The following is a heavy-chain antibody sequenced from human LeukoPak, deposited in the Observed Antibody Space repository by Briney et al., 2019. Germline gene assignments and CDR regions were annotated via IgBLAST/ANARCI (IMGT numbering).Heavy chain of an antibody. CDR3: AKDFHRLGEFDAFDI. Sequence: PGGSLRLSCAASGFTFSDYYMSWIRQAPGKGLEWVSYISSSGSTIYYADSVKGRFTISRDNAKKSLYLQMNSLRAEDMALYYCAKDFHRLGEFDAFDIWGQGTMVTVSS. CDR2: ISSSGSTI. V-gene: IGHV3-11*01. J-gene: IGHJ3*02. CDR1: GFTFSDYY. D-gene: IGHD3-16*01.